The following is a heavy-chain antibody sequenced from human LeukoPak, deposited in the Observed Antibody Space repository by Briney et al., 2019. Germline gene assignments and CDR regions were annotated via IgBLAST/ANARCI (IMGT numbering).Heavy chain of an antibody. CDR3: AKSSLVTTPLYYFDY. CDR1: GFTFSSYA. Sequence: GGSLRLSCAASGFTFSSYAMSWVRQAPGKGLEWVSVIGGSGGSTYYADSVKGRFTISRDNSKNTLYLQMNSLRAEDTAVYYCAKSSLVTTPLYYFDYWGQGTLVTVSS. D-gene: IGHD4-17*01. J-gene: IGHJ4*02. CDR2: IGGSGGST. V-gene: IGHV3-23*01.